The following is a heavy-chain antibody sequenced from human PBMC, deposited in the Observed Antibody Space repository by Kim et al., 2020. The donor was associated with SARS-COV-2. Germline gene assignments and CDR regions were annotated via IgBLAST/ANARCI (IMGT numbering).Heavy chain of an antibody. J-gene: IGHJ4*02. CDR1: GDSVSSNSAA. CDR3: AREGGVLLWFGELSRMSFDY. D-gene: IGHD3-10*01. V-gene: IGHV6-1*01. CDR2: TYYRSKWYN. Sequence: SQTLSLTCAISGDSVSSNSAAWNWIRQSPSRGLEWLGRTYYRSKWYNDYAVSVKSRITINPDTSKNQFSLQLNSVTPEDTAVYYCAREGGVLLWFGELSRMSFDYWGQGTLVTVSS.